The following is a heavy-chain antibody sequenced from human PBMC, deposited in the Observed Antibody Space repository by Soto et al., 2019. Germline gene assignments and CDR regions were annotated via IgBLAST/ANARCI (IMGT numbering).Heavy chain of an antibody. Sequence: QVQLVQSGAEVEKPGASVKISCKASGYSFTSQYVHWVRQAPGQGLEWMGIINPNGGSTTYAQKSQGRVTMTRDTPPGTVPVGRGPPTSGDPAVFSCAGGPGLRPGGGGTEPLDIWGQGTMVTVAS. CDR1: GYSFTSQY. CDR2: INPNGGST. V-gene: IGHV1-46*01. J-gene: IGHJ3*02. D-gene: IGHD5-12*01. CDR3: AGGPGLRPGGGGTEPLDI.